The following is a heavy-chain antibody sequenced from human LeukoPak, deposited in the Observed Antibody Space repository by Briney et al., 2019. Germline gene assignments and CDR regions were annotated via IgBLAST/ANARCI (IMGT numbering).Heavy chain of an antibody. J-gene: IGHJ4*02. Sequence: GGSLRLSCSASGFTFSRYAMHWVRQAPGKGLEYVSAISSNGGSTYYGDSVKGRFTVSRDNSKNTLYLQMSSLRAEDTAVYYCVKARGIQLWLPGDYWGQGTLVTVSS. D-gene: IGHD5-18*01. CDR2: ISSNGGST. CDR3: VKARGIQLWLPGDY. CDR1: GFTFSRYA. V-gene: IGHV3-64D*09.